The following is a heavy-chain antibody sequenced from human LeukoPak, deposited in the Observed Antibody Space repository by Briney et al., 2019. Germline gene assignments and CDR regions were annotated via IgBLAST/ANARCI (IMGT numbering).Heavy chain of an antibody. J-gene: IGHJ6*02. Sequence: GGSLRLSCAASGFTFSSYAMSWVRQAPGKGLEWVSAISGSGGSTYYADSVKGRFTISRDNSKNTLYLQMNSLRAEDTAVYYCARGLLPYDILTECGMDVWGQGTTVTVSS. CDR2: ISGSGGST. V-gene: IGHV3-23*01. CDR1: GFTFSSYA. D-gene: IGHD3-9*01. CDR3: ARGLLPYDILTECGMDV.